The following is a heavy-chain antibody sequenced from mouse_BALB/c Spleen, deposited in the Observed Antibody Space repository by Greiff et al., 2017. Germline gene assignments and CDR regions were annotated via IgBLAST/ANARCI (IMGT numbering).Heavy chain of an antibody. D-gene: IGHD1-1*01. V-gene: IGHV1S81*02. CDR1: GYTFTSYY. J-gene: IGHJ2*01. CDR2: INPSNRGT. CDR3: TRMGIFYYGSSSYYFDY. Sequence: VQLQQSGAELVKPGASVKLSCKASGYTFTSYYMYWVKQRPGQGLEWIGEINPSNRGTNFNEKFKSKATLTVDKSSSTAYMQLSSLTSEDSAVYYCTRMGIFYYGSSSYYFDYWGQGTTLTVSS.